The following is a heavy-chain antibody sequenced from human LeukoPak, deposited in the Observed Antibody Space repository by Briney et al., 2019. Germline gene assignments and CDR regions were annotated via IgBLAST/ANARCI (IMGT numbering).Heavy chain of an antibody. V-gene: IGHV3-11*01. D-gene: IGHD3-22*01. CDR3: ASCHYDSSGPFDY. J-gene: IGHJ4*02. CDR2: ISSSGSTI. Sequence: GGSLGLSCAASGFTFSDYYMSWIRQAPGKGLEWVSYISSSGSTIYYADSVKGRFTISRDNAKNSLYLQMNSLRAEDTAVYYCASCHYDSSGPFDYWGQGTLVTVSS. CDR1: GFTFSDYY.